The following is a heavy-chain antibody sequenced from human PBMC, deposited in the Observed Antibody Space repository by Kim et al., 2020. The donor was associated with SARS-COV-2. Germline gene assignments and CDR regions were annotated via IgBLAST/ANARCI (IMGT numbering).Heavy chain of an antibody. Sequence: GGSLRLSCAASGFTFSSYAMHWVRQAPGKGLEWVAVISYDGSNKYYADSVKGRFTISRDNSKNTLYLQMNSLRAEDTAVYYCARTYYDSSGYYEAEYFQHWGQGTLVTVSS. V-gene: IGHV3-30*04. CDR3: ARTYYDSSGYYEAEYFQH. CDR1: GFTFSSYA. CDR2: ISYDGSNK. D-gene: IGHD3-22*01. J-gene: IGHJ1*01.